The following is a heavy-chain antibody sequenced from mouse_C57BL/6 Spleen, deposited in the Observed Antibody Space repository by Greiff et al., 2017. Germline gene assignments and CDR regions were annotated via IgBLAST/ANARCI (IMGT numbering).Heavy chain of an antibody. CDR2: IDPSDSYT. Sequence: QVQLQQSGAELVMPGASVKLSCKASGYTFTSYWMHWVKQRPGQGLEWIGEIDPSDSYTNYNQKFKGKSTLTVDKSSSTAYMQLSSLTSEDSAVYYCARVYYGNYVWYFDVWGTGTTVTVSS. V-gene: IGHV1-69*01. CDR1: GYTFTSYW. J-gene: IGHJ1*03. D-gene: IGHD2-1*01. CDR3: ARVYYGNYVWYFDV.